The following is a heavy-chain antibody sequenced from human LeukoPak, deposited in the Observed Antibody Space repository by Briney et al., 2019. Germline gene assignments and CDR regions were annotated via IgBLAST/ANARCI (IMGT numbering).Heavy chain of an antibody. Sequence: RASETLSLTCTVPGGSISSYYWSWIRQPPGTGLEWIGYIYNSGSTYYNPSLKSRVTISVDTSRNQFSLNLRSVTAADTAVYYCARGNPIVNSYGLSFDYWGQGSLVTVSS. J-gene: IGHJ4*02. D-gene: IGHD5-18*01. V-gene: IGHV4-59*01. CDR2: IYNSGST. CDR3: ARGNPIVNSYGLSFDY. CDR1: GGSISSYY.